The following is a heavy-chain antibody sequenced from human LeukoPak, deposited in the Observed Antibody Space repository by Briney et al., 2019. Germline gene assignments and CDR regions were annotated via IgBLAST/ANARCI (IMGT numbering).Heavy chain of an antibody. CDR3: ALIRNDAFDI. CDR1: GYTFTSYY. CDR2: INPSGGST. V-gene: IGHV1-46*01. Sequence: ASVKVSCKASGYTFTSYYMHWMRQAPGQGLEWMGIINPSGGSTSYAQKFQGRVTMTRDMSTSTVYMELSSLRSEDTAVYYCALIRNDAFDIWGQGTMVTVSS. D-gene: IGHD1-14*01. J-gene: IGHJ3*02.